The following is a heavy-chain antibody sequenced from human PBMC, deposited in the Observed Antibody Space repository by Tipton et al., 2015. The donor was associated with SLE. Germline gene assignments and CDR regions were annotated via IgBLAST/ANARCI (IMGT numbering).Heavy chain of an antibody. CDR2: MDDSGTT. Sequence: GLVKPSETLSLTCTVSGDSISGYYCSWIRQPPGKGLEWIGNMDDSGTTNFNPSLRGRGTMSVDTSKNQFYLKLRYVTAADTAVYYCARRKNPTWGRVDYWGLGTLVTVSS. D-gene: IGHD7-27*01. CDR1: GDSISGYY. CDR3: ARRKNPTWGRVDY. V-gene: IGHV4-59*08. J-gene: IGHJ4*02.